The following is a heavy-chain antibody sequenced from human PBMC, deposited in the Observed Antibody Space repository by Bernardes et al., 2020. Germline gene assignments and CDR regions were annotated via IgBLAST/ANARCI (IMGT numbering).Heavy chain of an antibody. CDR3: ARDQTVGTTQWYFDL. Sequence: GGSLRLSCSASGFTFSNHAMNWVRQTPGKGLEWVSSLTGNGDSATYADSVKGRFAISRDNSGKMLHLQMDSLRDEDAAVYYCARDQTVGTTQWYFDLWGRGTLVTVSS. V-gene: IGHV3-23*01. D-gene: IGHD1-26*01. CDR1: GFTFSNHA. CDR2: LTGNGDSA. J-gene: IGHJ2*01.